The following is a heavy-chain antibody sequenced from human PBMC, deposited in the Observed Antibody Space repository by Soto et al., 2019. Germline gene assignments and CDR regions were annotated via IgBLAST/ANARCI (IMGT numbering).Heavy chain of an antibody. CDR2: ISYEGSNT. J-gene: IGHJ6*02. V-gene: IGHV3-30-3*01. CDR3: ARVTPGNNLYYFSGLDF. D-gene: IGHD1-1*01. CDR1: GFTFDTYG. Sequence: GGSLRLSCVASGFTFDTYGIHWVRQSPGKGLQWVALISYEGSNTYYADSVRGRFTISRDNSKNTLYLQMNTLRPEDTGVYYCARVTPGNNLYYFSGLDFWGQGTSVTVSS.